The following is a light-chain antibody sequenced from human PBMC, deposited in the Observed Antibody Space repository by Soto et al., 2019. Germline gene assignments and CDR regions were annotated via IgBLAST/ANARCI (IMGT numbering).Light chain of an antibody. CDR2: CAS. CDR1: QSLNTD. V-gene: IGKV3-15*01. CDR3: QQYKSWPPIT. Sequence: EILMTQSPDSLSLSPGETATLSCRASQSLNTDLACYHQKPGQAPPILLSCASTRATGVSTRFSGGGSGTEFTLTISGLQSEDSAVYYCQQYKSWPPITFGQGTRLEI. J-gene: IGKJ5*01.